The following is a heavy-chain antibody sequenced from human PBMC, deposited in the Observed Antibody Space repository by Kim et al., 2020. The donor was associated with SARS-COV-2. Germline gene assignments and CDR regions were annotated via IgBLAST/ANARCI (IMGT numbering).Heavy chain of an antibody. Sequence: ASVKVSCKVSGYTLTELSMHWVRQAPGKGLEWMGGFDPEDGETIYAQKFQGRVTMTEDTSTDTAYMELSSLRSEGTAVYYCATYTYYDILTGYLNYYGMDVWGQGTTVTVSS. CDR3: ATYTYYDILTGYLNYYGMDV. CDR2: FDPEDGET. CDR1: GYTLTELS. J-gene: IGHJ6*02. V-gene: IGHV1-24*01. D-gene: IGHD3-9*01.